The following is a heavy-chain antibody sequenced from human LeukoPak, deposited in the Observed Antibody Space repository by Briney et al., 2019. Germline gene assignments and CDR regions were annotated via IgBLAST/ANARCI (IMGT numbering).Heavy chain of an antibody. D-gene: IGHD1-1*01. CDR1: GLTLSRHW. J-gene: IGHJ3*02. CDR2: INEDGSQK. CDR3: ARESLAKRGAFDI. Sequence: GGSLRLSCAASGLTLSRHWMSWVRQAPGKGLEWVANINEDGSQKHHVDSVKGRFSISRDNAKNPLNLQMSSLRDEDTAVFYCARESLAKRGAFDIWGQGTMVTVSS. V-gene: IGHV3-7*01.